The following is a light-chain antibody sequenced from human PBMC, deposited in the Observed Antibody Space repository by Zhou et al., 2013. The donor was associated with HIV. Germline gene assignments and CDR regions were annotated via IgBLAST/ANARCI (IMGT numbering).Light chain of an antibody. CDR3: QQYDNYPIT. J-gene: IGKJ5*01. Sequence: DIQMTQSPSTLSASVGDSVTITCRATQTVESWLAWFQQRPGKAPKLLIYAASTLQSGVPSRFSGSGSGTDFTLTISGLQPEDIATYYCQQYDNYPITFGQGTRLEIK. CDR1: QTVESW. V-gene: IGKV1-5*01. CDR2: AAS.